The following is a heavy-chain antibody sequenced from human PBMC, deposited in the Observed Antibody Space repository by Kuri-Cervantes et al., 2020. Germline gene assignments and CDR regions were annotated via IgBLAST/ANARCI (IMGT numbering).Heavy chain of an antibody. Sequence: GESLKISCAASGFTFSSYSMNWVRQAPGKGLEWVSSISSSSSYIYYADSVKGRFTISRDNAKNSLYLQMNSLRAEDTAVYYCARGGFGEGDYYWGQGTLVTVSS. V-gene: IGHV3-21*01. D-gene: IGHD3-10*01. CDR3: ARGGFGEGDYY. CDR2: ISSSSSYI. CDR1: GFTFSSYS. J-gene: IGHJ4*02.